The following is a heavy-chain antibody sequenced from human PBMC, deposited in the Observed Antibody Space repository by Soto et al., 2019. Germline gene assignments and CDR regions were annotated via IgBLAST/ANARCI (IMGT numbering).Heavy chain of an antibody. J-gene: IGHJ4*02. D-gene: IGHD6-19*01. CDR2: IRQDGSDK. CDR1: GFTFSSYW. CDR3: ASPQQWLGQRGDFDY. V-gene: IGHV3-7*05. Sequence: EVQLVESGGGLVQPGGSLSLSCAASGFTFSSYWMSWVRQAPGKGLEWVANIRQDGSDKYYVDSVKGRFTISRDNSKNSLYLQMNSLRAEDTAIYYCASPQQWLGQRGDFDYWGQGTLVTVSS.